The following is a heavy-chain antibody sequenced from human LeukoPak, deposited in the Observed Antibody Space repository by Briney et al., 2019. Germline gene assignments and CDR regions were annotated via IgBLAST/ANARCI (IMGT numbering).Heavy chain of an antibody. Sequence: GGSLRLPCAASEFSVGSNYMTWVRQAPGKGLEWVSLIYSGGSTYYADSVKGRFTISRDNAKNSLYLQMNSLRAEDTAVYYCARGGTTFEHWGQGTLVTVSS. CDR3: ARGGTTFEH. V-gene: IGHV3-66*01. J-gene: IGHJ4*02. D-gene: IGHD1-1*01. CDR1: EFSVGSNY. CDR2: IYSGGST.